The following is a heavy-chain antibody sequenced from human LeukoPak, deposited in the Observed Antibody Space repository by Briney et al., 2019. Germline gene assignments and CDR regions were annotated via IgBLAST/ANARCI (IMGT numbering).Heavy chain of an antibody. J-gene: IGHJ4*02. CDR1: GYIFTSCW. CDR2: IYPGDSDT. Sequence: GESLEISCKGSGYIFTSCWIGWVRQLPGKGLEWKGIIYPGDSDTRYSPSFQGQVTISADKSISTAYLQWSSLKASDTAMYYCARCDSSSWPPDYWGQGTLVTVSS. V-gene: IGHV5-51*01. D-gene: IGHD6-13*01. CDR3: ARCDSSSWPPDY.